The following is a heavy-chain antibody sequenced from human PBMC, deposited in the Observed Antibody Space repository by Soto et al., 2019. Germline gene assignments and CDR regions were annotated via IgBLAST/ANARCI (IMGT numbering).Heavy chain of an antibody. CDR2: INHSGST. Sequence: SETLSLTCAVYGGSFSGYYWSWIRQPPGKGLEWIGEINHSGSTNYNPSLKSRVTISVDTSKNQFSLKLSSVTAADTAVYYCARGLAPRYYYYYYMDVWGKGTTVTGSS. CDR1: GGSFSGYY. J-gene: IGHJ6*03. V-gene: IGHV4-34*01. CDR3: ARGLAPRYYYYYYMDV.